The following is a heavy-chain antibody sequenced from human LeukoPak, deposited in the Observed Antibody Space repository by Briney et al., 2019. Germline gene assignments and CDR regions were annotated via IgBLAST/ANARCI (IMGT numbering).Heavy chain of an antibody. V-gene: IGHV4-4*09. D-gene: IGHD3-22*01. CDR2: ICNRGST. J-gene: IGHJ4*02. CDR3: AGSAPSYYVAFGY. CDR1: GVPISSFC. Sequence: SETLSLTCTVSGVPISSFCWSWIRQPPGKGLEWIGYICNRGSTNYNPSLKSRVTISVDTSKSQFSLRLSSVTAADTAVYSCAGSAPSYYVAFGYWGQGTLVTVSS.